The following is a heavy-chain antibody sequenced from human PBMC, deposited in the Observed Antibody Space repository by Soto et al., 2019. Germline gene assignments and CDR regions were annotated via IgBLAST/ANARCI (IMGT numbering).Heavy chain of an antibody. CDR1: GFTFSRYW. CDR3: ARGSAYGMDV. Sequence: GGSLRLSCAASGFTFSRYWMHWVRQAPGKGLVWVSRINGDGSSTTYADSVKGRFTISRDNGKNTLYLQMNSLRAEDTAVYYCARGSAYGMDVWGQGTTVTVSS. CDR2: INGDGSST. J-gene: IGHJ6*02. V-gene: IGHV3-74*03. D-gene: IGHD3-10*01.